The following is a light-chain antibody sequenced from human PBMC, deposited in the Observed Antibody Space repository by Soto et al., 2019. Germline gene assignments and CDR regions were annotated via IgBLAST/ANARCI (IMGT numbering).Light chain of an antibody. CDR2: GAS. CDR3: QQLNTYPIT. V-gene: IGKV1-9*01. J-gene: IGKJ5*01. Sequence: IQLTQSPSSLAASVGDRVTITCRASQGISSYLAWYQQKPGKAPKLLIYGASTLEGGVPFRFSGSGSGTDFTLTISSLQPEDFATYYCQQLNTYPITFGQGTRLEIK. CDR1: QGISSY.